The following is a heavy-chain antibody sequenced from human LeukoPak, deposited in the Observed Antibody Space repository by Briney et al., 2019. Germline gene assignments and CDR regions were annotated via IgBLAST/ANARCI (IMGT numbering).Heavy chain of an antibody. CDR1: SWSA. CDR2: ISGSGETS. CDR3: AKSQQLSGFPFDF. D-gene: IGHD3-22*01. V-gene: IGHV3-23*01. J-gene: IGHJ4*02. Sequence: GGSLRLSCPAFSWSAMSWVRQAPGKGLEWVSAISGSGETSYHANSVEGRFTISRDNSNTLYLQMNSLREDDTAIYYCAKSQQLSGFPFDFWGQGTLVIVSS.